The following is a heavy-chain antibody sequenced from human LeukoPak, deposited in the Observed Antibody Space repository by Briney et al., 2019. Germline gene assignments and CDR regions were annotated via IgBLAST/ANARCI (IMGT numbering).Heavy chain of an antibody. CDR2: ISYDGSNK. Sequence: GGSLRLSCAASGFTFSSYAMHWVRQAPGKGLEWVAVISYDGSNKYYADSVKGRFTISRDNSKNTLYLQMNSLRAEDTAVYYCASNIAVAGSRWDYYYGMDVWGQGPTVTVSS. J-gene: IGHJ6*02. CDR1: GFTFSSYA. V-gene: IGHV3-30-3*01. CDR3: ASNIAVAGSRWDYYYGMDV. D-gene: IGHD6-19*01.